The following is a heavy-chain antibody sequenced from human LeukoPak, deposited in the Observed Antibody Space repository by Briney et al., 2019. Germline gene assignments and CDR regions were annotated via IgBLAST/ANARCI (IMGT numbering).Heavy chain of an antibody. Sequence: GGSLRLSCAASGFTFSSYAMHWVRQAPGKGLEYVSAISSNGGSTYYANSVKGRFTISRDNSKNTLYLQMGSLRAEDMAVYYCARVSGMAPFDYWGQGTLVTVSS. J-gene: IGHJ4*02. CDR2: ISSNGGST. V-gene: IGHV3-64*01. D-gene: IGHD1-26*01. CDR3: ARVSGMAPFDY. CDR1: GFTFSSYA.